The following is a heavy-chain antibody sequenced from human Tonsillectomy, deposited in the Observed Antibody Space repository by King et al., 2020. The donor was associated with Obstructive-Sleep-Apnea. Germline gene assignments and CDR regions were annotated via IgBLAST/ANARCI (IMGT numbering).Heavy chain of an antibody. V-gene: IGHV3-9*01. Sequence: VQLVESGGGLVQPGRSLRLSCAASGFTFDDYAMHWVRQAPGKGLEWVSGISWNSGTVDYADSVKGRFTISRDNAKNCLYLQMNSLRAEDTALYYSAKGNYDILTGYYSYYFDYWGQGTLVTVSS. J-gene: IGHJ4*02. CDR1: GFTFDDYA. CDR2: ISWNSGTV. D-gene: IGHD3-9*01. CDR3: AKGNYDILTGYYSYYFDY.